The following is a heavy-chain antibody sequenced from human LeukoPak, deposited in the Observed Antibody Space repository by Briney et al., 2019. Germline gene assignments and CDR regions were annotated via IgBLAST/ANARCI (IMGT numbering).Heavy chain of an antibody. V-gene: IGHV3-7*01. CDR3: ARDGIMTYASDI. D-gene: IGHD1-1*01. Sequence: PGGSLRLSCSASGFTFSSYWMSWVRQAPGKGLEWMANIKQDGSVQNYVDSVKGRFTISRDNAKDSLFLQLNNLRAEDTAVYFCARDGIMTYASDIWGQGTKVTVSP. CDR1: GFTFSSYW. CDR2: IKQDGSVQ. J-gene: IGHJ3*02.